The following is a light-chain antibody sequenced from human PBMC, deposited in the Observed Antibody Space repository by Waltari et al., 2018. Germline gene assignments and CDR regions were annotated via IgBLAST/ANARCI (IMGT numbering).Light chain of an antibody. V-gene: IGLV1-47*01. Sequence: QSALTPPPSASGTPGPMVTNSCSGSTSHIPRNFVSGYQPVPGTAPKLLIYRNNQRPSGVPDRFSASKSGTSATLAISGLRFEDEADYYCASWDDSLSGRGVFGGGTKVTVL. CDR2: RNN. CDR3: ASWDDSLSGRGV. J-gene: IGLJ2*01. CDR1: TSHIPRNF.